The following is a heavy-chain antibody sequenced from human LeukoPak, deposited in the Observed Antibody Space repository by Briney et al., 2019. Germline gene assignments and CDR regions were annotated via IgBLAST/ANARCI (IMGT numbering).Heavy chain of an antibody. D-gene: IGHD1-26*01. V-gene: IGHV4-39*07. CDR1: GDSISSYY. J-gene: IGHJ4*02. Sequence: SETLSLTCTVSGDSISSYYWSWIRQPPGKGLEWIGSHSYSGGTYYNPSLRSRVIVSLDTPNNQFSLRLTSVTAADTAVYYCVRSGRVLQTGFDYWGQGALVTVSS. CDR3: VRSGRVLQTGFDY. CDR2: HSYSGGT.